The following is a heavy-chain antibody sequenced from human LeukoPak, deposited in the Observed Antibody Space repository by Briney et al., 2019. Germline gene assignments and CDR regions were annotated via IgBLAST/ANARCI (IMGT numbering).Heavy chain of an antibody. Sequence: PGASLRLSCAASGFTFSSYAMSWVRQALGKGLEWVSAISGSGGSTYYADSVKGRFTISRDNSKNTLYLQMNSLRAEDTAVYYCANLIAAAGKGYWGQGTLVTVSS. CDR3: ANLIAAAGKGY. CDR2: ISGSGGST. J-gene: IGHJ4*02. V-gene: IGHV3-23*01. CDR1: GFTFSSYA. D-gene: IGHD6-13*01.